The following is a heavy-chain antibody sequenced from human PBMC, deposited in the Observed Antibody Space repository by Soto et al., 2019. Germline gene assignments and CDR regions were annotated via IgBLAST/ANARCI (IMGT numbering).Heavy chain of an antibody. CDR2: IYYSGST. V-gene: IGHV4-61*01. Sequence: QMQLQESGPGLVKPSETLSLTCTVSGGSVSSGSYYWSWIRQPPGKGLEWIGYIYYSGSTNYNPSLKSRVTRSVDTSKNQSSLKLSSVTAADTAVYYCARVPSSATLYYFDYWGQGTLVTVSS. CDR1: GGSVSSGSYY. D-gene: IGHD6-19*01. CDR3: ARVPSSATLYYFDY. J-gene: IGHJ4*02.